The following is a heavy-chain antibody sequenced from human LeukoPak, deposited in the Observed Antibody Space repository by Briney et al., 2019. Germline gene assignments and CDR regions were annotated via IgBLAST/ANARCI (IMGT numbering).Heavy chain of an antibody. J-gene: IGHJ4*02. CDR1: GYTFTSYD. D-gene: IGHD1-1*01. CDR2: MNPNSGNT. CDR3: YGTTDVGFDY. Sequence: ASVKVSCKASGYTFTSYDINWVRQATGQGLEWMGWMNPNSGNTGYAQKFQGRVTMTRNTSISTAYTELSSLRSQDTAVYYCYGTTDVGFDYWGQGTLVTVTS. V-gene: IGHV1-8*01.